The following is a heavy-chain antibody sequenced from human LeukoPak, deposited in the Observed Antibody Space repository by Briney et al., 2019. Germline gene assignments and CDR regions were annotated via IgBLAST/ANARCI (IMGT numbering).Heavy chain of an antibody. D-gene: IGHD3-22*01. CDR2: TSCDGSNK. J-gene: IGHJ4*02. CDR3: AKGGESSGYYGGPDY. V-gene: IGHV3-30*18. CDR1: GFTFSAYG. Sequence: GGSLRLSCAASGFTFSAYGMHWVRQAPGKGLEWVAVTSCDGSNKYYRDSVRGRFTISRDNSKNTLYLQMNNLRAEDTAVYYCAKGGESSGYYGGPDYWGQGTLVTVSS.